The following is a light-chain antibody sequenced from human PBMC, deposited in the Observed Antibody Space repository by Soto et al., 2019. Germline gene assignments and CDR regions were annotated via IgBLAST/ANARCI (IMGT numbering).Light chain of an antibody. J-gene: IGKJ5*01. Sequence: DIVLTQSPGTLSLSPGERATLSCRASQSVSSSSLAWYHQKPGQAPRLLISDASNRATGIPDRFSGTGSGTDFTLAISRLEPGDFAVYYCQQYAVSPITFGQGTRLQI. CDR1: QSVSSSS. CDR3: QQYAVSPIT. V-gene: IGKV3-20*01. CDR2: DAS.